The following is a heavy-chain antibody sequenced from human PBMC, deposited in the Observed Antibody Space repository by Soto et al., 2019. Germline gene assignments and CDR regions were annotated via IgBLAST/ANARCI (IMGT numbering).Heavy chain of an antibody. Sequence: QLQLQESGPGLVKPSETLSLTCTVSGGSISDDTYYWGWIRQPPGKGLEWIGSIYYSGTSSYNPSLESRFTMPVDTSKKQVSLRLRSVTATDTAVYYCARLHCTNPGCVPLDPWGNGTLVIVSS. J-gene: IGHJ5*02. CDR3: ARLHCTNPGCVPLDP. D-gene: IGHD2-8*01. V-gene: IGHV4-39*01. CDR2: IYYSGTS. CDR1: GGSISDDTYY.